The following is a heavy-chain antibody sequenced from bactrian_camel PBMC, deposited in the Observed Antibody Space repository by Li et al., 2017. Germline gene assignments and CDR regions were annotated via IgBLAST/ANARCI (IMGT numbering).Heavy chain of an antibody. D-gene: IGHD5*01. CDR3: AQGDSVEGYRY. J-gene: IGHJ4*01. CDR1: GSMDRTNC. CDR2: IAGSGSP. V-gene: IGHV3S53*01. Sequence: HVQLVESGGGSAQAGGSLRLSCVASGSMDRTNCVGWFRQAPGKEREGVAVIAGSGSPGYADSVKGRFTISRDNAKNTLHLQMNSLETEDTAVYVCAQGDSVEGYRYWGQGTQVTVS.